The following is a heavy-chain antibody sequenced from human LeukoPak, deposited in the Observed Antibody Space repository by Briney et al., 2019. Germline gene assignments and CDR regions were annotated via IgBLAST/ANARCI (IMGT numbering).Heavy chain of an antibody. J-gene: IGHJ4*02. CDR2: IYHSGST. Sequence: SETLSLTWTVSGXSISGYYWSWIRQPPVKGLEWIGYIYHSGSTNYNPSLKSRVTISLDTSKNQFSLKLSSVTAADTAVYYCARDRPFYYGSGSFYDGFDSWGQGTLVTVSS. CDR3: ARDRPFYYGSGSFYDGFDS. V-gene: IGHV4-59*01. D-gene: IGHD3-10*01. CDR1: GXSISGYY.